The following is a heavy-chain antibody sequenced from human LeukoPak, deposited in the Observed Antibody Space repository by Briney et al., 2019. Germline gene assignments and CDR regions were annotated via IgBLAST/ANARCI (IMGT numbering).Heavy chain of an antibody. J-gene: IGHJ4*02. Sequence: ASVTVSFTASGYTFTGYYMHWVRHAPGQGLEWMGCINPNSGGTNYAQKFQGRVTMTRDTSISTAYMELSRLRSDDPAVYYCARNQGIQAPNDYWGQGTLVTVSS. CDR2: INPNSGGT. D-gene: IGHD5-18*01. CDR3: ARNQGIQAPNDY. V-gene: IGHV1-2*02. CDR1: GYTFTGYY.